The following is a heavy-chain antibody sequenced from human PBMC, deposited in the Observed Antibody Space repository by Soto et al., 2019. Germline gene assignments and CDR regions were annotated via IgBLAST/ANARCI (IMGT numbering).Heavy chain of an antibody. CDR1: GFTFSTYW. CDR3: ARGASSFWYGGLFDY. J-gene: IGHJ4*02. V-gene: IGHV3-74*01. CDR2: ISSDGSST. Sequence: EVQLVESGGGLVQPGGSLRLSCAASGFTFSTYWMHWVRQPPGKGLVWVSRISSDGSSTSYADSVKGRFTISRDNAKNTLYLQMNSLRAEDTAVYYCARGASSFWYGGLFDYWGQGTLVTVSS. D-gene: IGHD6-13*01.